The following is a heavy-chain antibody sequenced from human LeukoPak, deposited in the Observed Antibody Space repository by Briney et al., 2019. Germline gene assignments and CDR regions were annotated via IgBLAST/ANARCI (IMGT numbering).Heavy chain of an antibody. V-gene: IGHV3-30-3*01. D-gene: IGHD3-10*01. CDR1: GLTFSSYA. CDR2: ISYDGSNK. J-gene: IGHJ4*02. Sequence: PGRSLRLSCAASGLTFSSYAMRWVRPAPGRGLEWVAVISYDGSNKYYTDSVKGRFTISRDNSKNTLYLQMNSLRAEDTAVYYCAREWTGGFDYWGQGTLVTVSS. CDR3: AREWTGGFDY.